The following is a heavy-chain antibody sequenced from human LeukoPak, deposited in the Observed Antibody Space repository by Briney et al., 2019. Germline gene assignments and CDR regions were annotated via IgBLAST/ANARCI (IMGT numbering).Heavy chain of an antibody. CDR3: ARLEARPYDSSGENSQA. Sequence: PSETLSLTCTVSGGSISAISYYWGWIRQPPGKGLEWIGSIYYSGSTYYNPSLKSRVTISVDTSKNQFSLKLSSVTAADTAVYYCARLEARPYDSSGENSQAWGQGTLVTVSS. V-gene: IGHV4-39*01. J-gene: IGHJ5*02. CDR1: GGSISAISYY. CDR2: IYYSGST. D-gene: IGHD3-22*01.